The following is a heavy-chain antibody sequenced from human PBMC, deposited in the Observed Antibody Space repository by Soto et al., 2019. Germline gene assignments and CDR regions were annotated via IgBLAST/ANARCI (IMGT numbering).Heavy chain of an antibody. CDR3: AKDQESSSPNFDY. V-gene: IGHV3-30*18. D-gene: IGHD3-16*02. CDR1: GFTFSSYG. CDR2: ISYDGSNK. J-gene: IGHJ4*02. Sequence: GGSLRLSCAASGFTFSSYGMHWVRQAPGKGLEWVAVISYDGSNKYYADSVKGRFTISRDNSKNTLYLQMNSLRAEDTAVYYCAKDQESSSPNFDYWGQGTLVTVSS.